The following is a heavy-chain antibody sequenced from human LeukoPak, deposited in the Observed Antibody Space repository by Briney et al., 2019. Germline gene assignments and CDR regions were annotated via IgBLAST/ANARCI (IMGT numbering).Heavy chain of an antibody. CDR2: IKQDGSEK. D-gene: IGHD5-24*01. CDR1: GFTFSSYW. V-gene: IGHV3-7*01. J-gene: IGHJ2*01. CDR3: ARARGDGYQWYFDL. Sequence: GVSLRLSCAASGFTFSSYWMNWVSQDPGKGLEWVAKIKQDGSEKNYVDFVKGRFTISRDNAKNSLDLQMNSLRAEDTAVYYCARARGDGYQWYFDLWGRGTLVTVSS.